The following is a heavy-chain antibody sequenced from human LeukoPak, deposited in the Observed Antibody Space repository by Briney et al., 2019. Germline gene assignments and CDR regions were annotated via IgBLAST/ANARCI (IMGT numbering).Heavy chain of an antibody. V-gene: IGHV3-7*01. CDR3: ARDREGYQLPQMHHYYMDV. J-gene: IGHJ6*03. Sequence: PGGSLRLSCVASGFAFSSYWMNWVRQAPGKGLEWVANIKQDGSEKYYVDSVKGRFTISRDNAKNSLYLQMNSLRAEDTAVYYCARDREGYQLPQMHHYYMDVWGKGTTVTISS. CDR1: GFAFSSYW. CDR2: IKQDGSEK. D-gene: IGHD2-2*01.